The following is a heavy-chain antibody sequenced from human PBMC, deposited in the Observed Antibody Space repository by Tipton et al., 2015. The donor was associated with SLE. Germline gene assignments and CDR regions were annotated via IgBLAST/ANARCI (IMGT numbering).Heavy chain of an antibody. Sequence: TLSLTCTVSGGSISSGGYSWNWIRQPAGKGLEWIGRFYSGFTTYNPSLNSRATMSVDTSKSQFSLTLKSVTAADTAVYFCARGELIEGFDPWGQGTLVTVAA. D-gene: IGHD3-22*01. CDR1: GGSISSGGYS. CDR3: ARGELIEGFDP. CDR2: FYSGFT. J-gene: IGHJ5*02. V-gene: IGHV4-61*02.